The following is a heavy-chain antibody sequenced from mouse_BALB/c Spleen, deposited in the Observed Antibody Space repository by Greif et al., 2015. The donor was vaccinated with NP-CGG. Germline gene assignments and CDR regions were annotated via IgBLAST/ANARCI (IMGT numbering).Heavy chain of an antibody. V-gene: IGHV1-82*01. CDR3: ARDPFAY. J-gene: IGHJ3*01. CDR1: GYAFSSSW. CDR2: IYPGDGDT. Sequence: QVQLQQSGPELVKPGASVKISCKASGYAFSSSWMNWVKQRPGQGLEWIGRIYPGDGDTNYNGKFKGKATLTADKSSSTAYMQLSSLTSVDSAVYFCARDPFAYWGQGTLVTVSA.